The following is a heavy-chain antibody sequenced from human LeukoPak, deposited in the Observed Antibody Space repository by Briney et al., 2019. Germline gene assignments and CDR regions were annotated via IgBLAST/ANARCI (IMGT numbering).Heavy chain of an antibody. CDR2: IKSKTDGGTT. CDR1: GFTFSNAW. J-gene: IGHJ4*02. CDR3: TTDTGYYDSSGYYAPDFDY. V-gene: IGHV3-15*01. Sequence: GGSLRLSCAASGFTFSNAWMSWVRQAPGKGLEWVGRIKSKTDGGTTDYAAPVKGRFTISRDDSKNTLYLQMNSLKTEDTAVYYCTTDTGYYDSSGYYAPDFDYWGQGTLVTVSS. D-gene: IGHD3-22*01.